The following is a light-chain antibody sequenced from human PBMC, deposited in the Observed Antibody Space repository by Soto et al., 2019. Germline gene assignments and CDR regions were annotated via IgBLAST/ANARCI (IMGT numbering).Light chain of an antibody. CDR3: QQYHNWYS. CDR1: ESISRN. J-gene: IGKJ2*03. CDR2: ATS. V-gene: IGKV3-15*01. Sequence: VMTQSPVTLSVAPGETATLSCRASESISRNLAWYQQKPGQAPRVLIYATSTRATGIPARFSARGSGTEFTHTTGSQQSEDSAVYHCQQYHNWYSFGQGSKLEIK.